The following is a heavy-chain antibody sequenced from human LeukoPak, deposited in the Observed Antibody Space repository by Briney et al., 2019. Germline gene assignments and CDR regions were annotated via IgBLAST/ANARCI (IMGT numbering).Heavy chain of an antibody. CDR3: ARHPPYEYYYDSSGHPLDY. Sequence: PGESLKISCKGSGYSFTSYWIGWVRQMPGKGLEWMGIIYPGDSYTNYSPSFQGHVTISADKSISTAYLQWSSLKASDTAMYYCARHPPYEYYYDSSGHPLDYWGQGTLVTVSS. V-gene: IGHV5-51*01. J-gene: IGHJ4*02. CDR2: IYPGDSYT. CDR1: GYSFTSYW. D-gene: IGHD3-22*01.